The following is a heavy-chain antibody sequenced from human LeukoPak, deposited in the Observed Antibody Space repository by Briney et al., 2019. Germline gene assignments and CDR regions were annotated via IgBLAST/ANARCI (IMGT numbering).Heavy chain of an antibody. D-gene: IGHD3-3*01. J-gene: IGHJ6*02. CDR1: GYTFTSYD. CDR2: MNPNSGNT. Sequence: ASVKVSCKASGYTFTSYDINWVRQAPGQGLEWMGWMNPNSGNTGYAQKFQGRVTMTRNTSISTAYMELSSLRSEDTAVYYCARVGPRITIFGVVIIRPDYGMDVWGQGTTVTVSS. CDR3: ARVGPRITIFGVVIIRPDYGMDV. V-gene: IGHV1-8*01.